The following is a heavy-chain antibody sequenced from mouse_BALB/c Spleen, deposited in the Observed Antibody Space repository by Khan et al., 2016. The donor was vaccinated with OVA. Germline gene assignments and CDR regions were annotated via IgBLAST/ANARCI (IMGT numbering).Heavy chain of an antibody. V-gene: IGHV1S81*02. J-gene: IGHJ3*01. Sequence: QVQLQQPGAELVKPGASVQLSCKASGYTFSSYWMLWVKQRPGQGLQWIGEINPSNGRTNYNEKFKNKATLTVDTSSSTAYMQLSSLTSEDSAVYYCARSTMITTEFIYWCQGTLVTVSA. CDR2: INPSNGRT. CDR1: GYTFSSYW. D-gene: IGHD2-4*01. CDR3: ARSTMITTEFIY.